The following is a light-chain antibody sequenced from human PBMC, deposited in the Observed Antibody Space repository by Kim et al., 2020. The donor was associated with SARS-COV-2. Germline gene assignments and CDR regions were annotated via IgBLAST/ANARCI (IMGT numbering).Light chain of an antibody. V-gene: IGKV4-1*01. CDR3: QQYYSTPFT. CDR2: WAS. Sequence: ATINCKSSQDVLYSSNNKNYLAWYQQKPGQPPKMLIYWASTRESGVPDRFSSSGSGTDFTLTISSLQAEDVAVYYCQQYYSTPFTFGGGTKVDIK. CDR1: QDVLYSSNNKNY. J-gene: IGKJ4*01.